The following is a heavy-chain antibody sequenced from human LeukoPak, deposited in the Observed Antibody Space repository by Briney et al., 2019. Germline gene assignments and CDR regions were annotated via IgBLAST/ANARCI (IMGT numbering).Heavy chain of an antibody. CDR3: AKGNCSSISCYDTRYYYDMDV. CDR2: ISGDGGST. CDR1: GFSFDDYA. D-gene: IGHD2-2*01. Sequence: GGSLRLSCAASGFSFDDYAMHWVRQPPGKGLEWVSLISGDGGSTYYADSVKGRFITSRDNSKNSLYLQMNSLRTEDTALYYCAKGNCSSISCYDTRYYYDMDVWGQGTTVTVSS. J-gene: IGHJ6*02. V-gene: IGHV3-43*02.